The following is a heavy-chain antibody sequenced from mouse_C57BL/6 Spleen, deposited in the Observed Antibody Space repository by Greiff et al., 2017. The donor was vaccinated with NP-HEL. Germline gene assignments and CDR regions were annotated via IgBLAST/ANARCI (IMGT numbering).Heavy chain of an antibody. J-gene: IGHJ1*03. CDR1: GYTFTDYY. CDR2: INPNNGGT. V-gene: IGHV1-26*01. Sequence: EVQLQQSGPELVKPGASVKISCKASGYTFTDYYMNWVKQSHGKSLEWIGDINPNNGGTSYNQKFKGKATLTVDKSSSTAYMELRSLTSEDSAVYYCARSGIHWYFVVWGTGTTVTVSS. CDR3: ARSGIHWYFVV. D-gene: IGHD3-1*01.